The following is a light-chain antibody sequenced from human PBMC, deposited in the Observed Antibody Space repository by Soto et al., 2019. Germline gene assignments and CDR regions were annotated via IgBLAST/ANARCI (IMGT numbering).Light chain of an antibody. CDR1: SSDIGAYNY. J-gene: IGLJ3*02. V-gene: IGLV2-14*01. Sequence: QSALTQPASVSGSPGQSITISCTGTSSDIGAYNYVSWYQQHPGKAPKLIIYEVSNRPSGVSNRFSGSKSANTASLTISGLQSEDEADYYCCSYGYRILWVFGGGTKLTVL. CDR3: CSYGYRILWV. CDR2: EVS.